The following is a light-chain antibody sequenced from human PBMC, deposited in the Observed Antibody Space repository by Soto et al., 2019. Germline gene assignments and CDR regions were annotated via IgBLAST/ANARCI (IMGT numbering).Light chain of an antibody. Sequence: DIQMTQSPSTLSGSVGDRVTITCRASQTISSRLAWYQQKPGKAPKLLIYKASTLKSGVPSRFSGSGSGTEFTLTISRLQPDDFATYYCQHYNSYSEAFGEGRKVDIK. CDR3: QHYNSYSEA. CDR1: QTISSR. V-gene: IGKV1-5*03. J-gene: IGKJ1*01. CDR2: KAS.